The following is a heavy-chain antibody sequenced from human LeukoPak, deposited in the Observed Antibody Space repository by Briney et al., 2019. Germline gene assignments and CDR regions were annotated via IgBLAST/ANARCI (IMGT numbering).Heavy chain of an antibody. D-gene: IGHD6-19*01. CDR3: AHRHRSGWLFDY. J-gene: IGHJ4*02. CDR2: IYWGDDK. CDR1: GFSLSTTGVG. V-gene: IGHV2-5*02. Sequence: SGPTLVKPTQTLTLTCTFSGFSLSTTGVGVGWIRQPPGKALEWLALIYWGDDKRYSPSLKSRLTITKDTSKNQVVLTMTNMDPVDTATYYCAHRHRSGWLFDYWGQGTLVTVSS.